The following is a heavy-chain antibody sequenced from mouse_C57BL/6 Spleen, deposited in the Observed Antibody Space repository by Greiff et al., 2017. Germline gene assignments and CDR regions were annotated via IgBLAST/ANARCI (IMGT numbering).Heavy chain of an antibody. V-gene: IGHV2-6-1*01. CDR2: IWSDGST. CDR1: GFSFTSYG. D-gene: IGHD1-1*01. J-gene: IGHJ2*01. CDR3: ARHNYGSDLDY. Sequence: VKVVESGPGLVAPSQSLSITCTVSGFSFTSYGVHWVRQPPGKGLEWLVVIWSDGSTTYNSALKSSLSISKDNSKSHVFLKMNSLQTDDTAMYCCARHNYGSDLDYWGQGTTLTVSS.